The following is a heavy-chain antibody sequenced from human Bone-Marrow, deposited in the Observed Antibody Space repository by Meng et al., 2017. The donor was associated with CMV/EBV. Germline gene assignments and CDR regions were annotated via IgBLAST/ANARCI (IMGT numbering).Heavy chain of an antibody. CDR3: ARLPPEVLRFFEWSGAFDI. CDR2: IYYSGST. CDR1: GGSISSSSYY. D-gene: IGHD3-3*01. J-gene: IGHJ3*02. Sequence: SETLSLTCTVSGGSISSSSYYWGWIRQPPGKGLEWIGSIYYSGSTYYNPSLKSRVTISVDTSKNQFSLKLSSVTAADTAVYYCARLPPEVLRFFEWSGAFDIWGQGTMVTVSS. V-gene: IGHV4-39*01.